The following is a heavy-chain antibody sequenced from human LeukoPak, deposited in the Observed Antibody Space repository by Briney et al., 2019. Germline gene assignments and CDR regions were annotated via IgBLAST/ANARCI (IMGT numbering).Heavy chain of an antibody. Sequence: GGSLRLSCAASGFTFSSYAMSWVRQAPGKGLEWVGFIRSKAYGGTTEYAASVKGRFTISRDDSKSIAYLQMNSLKTEDTAVYYCTREDGSWSYYYYYYGMDVWGKGTTVTVSS. CDR3: TREDGSWSYYYYYYGMDV. CDR1: GFTFSSYA. CDR2: IRSKAYGGTT. J-gene: IGHJ6*04. D-gene: IGHD3-10*01. V-gene: IGHV3-49*04.